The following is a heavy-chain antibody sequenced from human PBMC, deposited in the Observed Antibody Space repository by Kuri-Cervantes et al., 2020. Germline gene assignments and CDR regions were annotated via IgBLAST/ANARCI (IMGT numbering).Heavy chain of an antibody. Sequence: GESLKISCAASGFTFSTYWMSWVRQAPGKGLEWISYISLSGDTMFYADSVKGRFTISRDNAKNSLYLQMNSLRAEDTALYYCAKLGNGFDYWGQGTLVTVSS. CDR1: GFTFSTYW. D-gene: IGHD4-23*01. CDR2: ISLSGDTM. V-gene: IGHV3-48*04. CDR3: AKLGNGFDY. J-gene: IGHJ4*02.